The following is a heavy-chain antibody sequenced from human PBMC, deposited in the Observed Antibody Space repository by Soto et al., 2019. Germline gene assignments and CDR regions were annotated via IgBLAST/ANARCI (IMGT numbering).Heavy chain of an antibody. Sequence: GGSLRLSCAASGFTFSSYWMSWVRQAPGKGLEWVANIKQDGSEKYYVDSVKGRFTISRDNAKNSLYLQMNSLRAEDTAVYYCARESPSRYCSSTSCHYYMDVWGKGTTVTVSS. J-gene: IGHJ6*03. V-gene: IGHV3-7*01. CDR3: ARESPSRYCSSTSCHYYMDV. CDR1: GFTFSSYW. D-gene: IGHD2-2*01. CDR2: IKQDGSEK.